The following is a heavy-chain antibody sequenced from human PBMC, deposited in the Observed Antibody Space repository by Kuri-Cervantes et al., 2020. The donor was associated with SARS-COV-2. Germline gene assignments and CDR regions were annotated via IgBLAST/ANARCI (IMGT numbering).Heavy chain of an antibody. CDR3: ARGRVEYQLLYVFHDYYYGMDV. J-gene: IGHJ6*02. CDR2: INHSGST. Sequence: SETLSLTCAAYGGSFSGYYWSWIRQPPGKGLEWIGEINHSGSTNYNPSLKSRVTISVDTSKNQFSLKLSSVTAADTAVYYCARGRVEYQLLYVFHDYYYGMDVWSQGTTVTVSS. V-gene: IGHV4-34*01. CDR1: GGSFSGYY. D-gene: IGHD2-2*02.